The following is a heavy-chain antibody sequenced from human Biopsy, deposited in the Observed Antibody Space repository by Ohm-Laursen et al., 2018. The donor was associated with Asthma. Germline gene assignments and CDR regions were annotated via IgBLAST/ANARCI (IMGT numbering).Heavy chain of an antibody. CDR2: INAGNGNT. D-gene: IGHD3-9*01. CDR1: GYTFINYA. CDR3: ARTYYDFLTGQVSDAFAM. J-gene: IGHJ3*02. Sequence: GATVKVSCKASGYTFINYAIHWVRQAPGQRLEWMGWINAGNGNTNYSQKFQGRVTISRDTSASTAYMDLSSLRSEDTAVYYCARTYYDFLTGQVSDAFAMWGQGTMVTVSS. V-gene: IGHV1-3*01.